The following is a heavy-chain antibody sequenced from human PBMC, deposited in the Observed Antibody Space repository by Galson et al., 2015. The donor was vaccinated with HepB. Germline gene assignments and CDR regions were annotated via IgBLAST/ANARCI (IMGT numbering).Heavy chain of an antibody. J-gene: IGHJ4*02. V-gene: IGHV3-33*03. CDR1: GYTFSAHG. D-gene: IGHD5-18*01. CDR2: IWFDGSKT. CDR3: ARHKVNTAAREY. Sequence: SLRLSCAASGYTFSAHGMHWVRQAPGKGLEWVTLIWFDGSKTYYVDSVKGRFTISRDNSNNILYLHMNSLRAEDTAVYYCARHKVNTAAREYWGQGTLSPSPQ.